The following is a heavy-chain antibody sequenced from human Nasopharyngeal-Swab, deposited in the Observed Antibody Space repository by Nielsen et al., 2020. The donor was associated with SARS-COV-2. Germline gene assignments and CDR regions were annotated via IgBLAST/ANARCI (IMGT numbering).Heavy chain of an antibody. Sequence: WIRQPPGKGLEWIGEINHSGSTNYNPSLGSRVSISLDSSRRQLSLKLSSVTPADTAVYFCARGLDGATSYSNSHMDVWGKGSAVTVSS. V-gene: IGHV4-34*01. D-gene: IGHD4-23*01. J-gene: IGHJ6*03. CDR2: INHSGST. CDR3: ARGLDGATSYSNSHMDV.